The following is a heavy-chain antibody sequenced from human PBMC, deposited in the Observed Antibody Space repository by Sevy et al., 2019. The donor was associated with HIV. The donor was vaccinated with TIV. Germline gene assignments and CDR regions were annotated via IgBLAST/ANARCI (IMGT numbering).Heavy chain of an antibody. J-gene: IGHJ4*02. CDR1: GFTFNSYA. D-gene: IGHD6-19*01. Sequence: GGSLRLSCAASGFTFNSYAMHWVRQAPGKGLEWVAVISYDGSNKYYADSVKGRLTISRDNSKNTLYLQMNSLRAEDTAVYYCAREQWLGSFDYWGQGTLVTVSS. V-gene: IGHV3-30-3*01. CDR3: AREQWLGSFDY. CDR2: ISYDGSNK.